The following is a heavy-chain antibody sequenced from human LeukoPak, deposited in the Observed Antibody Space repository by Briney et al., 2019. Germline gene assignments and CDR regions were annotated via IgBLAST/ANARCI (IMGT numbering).Heavy chain of an antibody. CDR1: GFTFSKYA. CDR2: FGGSENSI. J-gene: IGHJ4*02. V-gene: IGHV3-23*01. D-gene: IGHD4-17*01. CDR3: AKELSVTTEARFDY. Sequence: PGGSLRLSCAASGFTFSKYAMSWVRQAPGKGLDWVSAFGGSENSIYYADSVRGRFTISRDKSKNTLYLQMNSLRAEDTAIYYCAKELSVTTEARFDYWGQGILVTVSS.